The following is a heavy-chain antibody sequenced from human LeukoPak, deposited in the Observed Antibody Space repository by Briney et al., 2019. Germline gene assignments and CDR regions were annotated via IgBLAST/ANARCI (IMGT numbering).Heavy chain of an antibody. CDR2: ISVSGGST. Sequence: PGGSLRLSCAASGFTFSSYGMSWVRQAPGKGLEWVSAISVSGGSTYYADSVKGRFTISRDYSKNTLYLQMNSLRAEDTAVYYCARAEPYCTNGVCYQGDYWGQGTLVTVSS. V-gene: IGHV3-23*01. D-gene: IGHD2-8*01. CDR3: ARAEPYCTNGVCYQGDY. J-gene: IGHJ4*02. CDR1: GFTFSSYG.